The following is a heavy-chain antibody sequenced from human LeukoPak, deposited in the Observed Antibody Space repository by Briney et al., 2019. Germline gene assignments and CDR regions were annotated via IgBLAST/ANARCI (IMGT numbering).Heavy chain of an antibody. D-gene: IGHD3-9*01. CDR1: GGTFSSYA. J-gene: IGHJ4*02. CDR2: IIPILGIA. Sequence: SVKVSCKASGGTFSSYAISWVRQAPGQGLEWMGRIIPILGIAIYAQKFQGRVTMTEDTSTDTAYMGLSSLRSEDTAVYYCATGIDWFDTYYFDYWGQGTLVTVSS. V-gene: IGHV1-69*04. CDR3: ATGIDWFDTYYFDY.